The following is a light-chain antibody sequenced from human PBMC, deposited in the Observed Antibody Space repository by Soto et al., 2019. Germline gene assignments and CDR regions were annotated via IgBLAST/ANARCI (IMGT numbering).Light chain of an antibody. J-gene: IGLJ1*01. CDR1: TSDVGGYNY. CDR2: EVS. V-gene: IGLV2-14*01. CDR3: LSKTSSIRYV. Sequence: QSALTQPASVSGSPGQSITISCTGTTSDVGGYNYVSWYQQHPGKVPKLLIHEVSNRPSGVSNRFSGSKSGNTASLTISGLQAEDEADYYCLSKTSSIRYVVGTGTKVTVL.